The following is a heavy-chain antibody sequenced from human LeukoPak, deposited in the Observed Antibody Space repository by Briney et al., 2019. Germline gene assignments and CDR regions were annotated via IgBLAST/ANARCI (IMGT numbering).Heavy chain of an antibody. Sequence: GGSLRLSCAASGFTFSSYSMNWVRQAPGKGLEWVANIKQDGSEKYYVDSVKGRFTISRDNAKNSLYLQMNSLRAEDTAVYYCVGPKDAGYWGQGTLVTVSS. V-gene: IGHV3-7*01. CDR1: GFTFSSYS. D-gene: IGHD6-13*01. CDR2: IKQDGSEK. CDR3: VGPKDAGY. J-gene: IGHJ4*02.